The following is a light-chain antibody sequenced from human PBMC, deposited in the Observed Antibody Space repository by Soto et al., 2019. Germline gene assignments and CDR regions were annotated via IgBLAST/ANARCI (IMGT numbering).Light chain of an antibody. Sequence: EIVLTQSPATLSLSPGERATLSCRASQSVSTYLAWYQQKPGQAPRLLIYDASTRATDIPARFSGSGSGTDFTLTISNLEHEDFAVYYCQQRSIWLTFGGGTKVEIK. CDR3: QQRSIWLT. CDR1: QSVSTY. CDR2: DAS. V-gene: IGKV3-11*01. J-gene: IGKJ4*01.